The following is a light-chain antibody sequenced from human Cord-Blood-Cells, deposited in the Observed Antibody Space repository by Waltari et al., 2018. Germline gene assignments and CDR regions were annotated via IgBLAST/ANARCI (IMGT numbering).Light chain of an antibody. V-gene: IGLV2-23*01. Sequence: QSALTQPASVSGSPGQSITISCTGTSSDVGSYNLVSWYQQHPGKAPKLMIYEGSKRPSGVSNRFSGSKSGNTASLTISGLQAEVEADYYGCSYAGSSTVVFGGGTKLTVL. CDR3: CSYAGSSTVV. CDR1: SSDVGSYNL. J-gene: IGLJ2*01. CDR2: EGS.